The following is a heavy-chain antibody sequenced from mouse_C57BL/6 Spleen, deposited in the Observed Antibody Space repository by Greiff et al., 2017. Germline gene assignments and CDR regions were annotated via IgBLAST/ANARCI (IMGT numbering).Heavy chain of an antibody. V-gene: IGHV1-53*01. J-gene: IGHJ1*03. CDR1: GYTFTSYW. D-gene: IGHD1-1*01. Sequence: VQLQQPGTELVKPGASVKLSCKASGYTFTSYWMHWVKQRPGQGLEWIGNINPSNGGTNYNEKFKSKATLTVDKSSSTAYMQLSSLTSEDSAVYYCARRGENYGSSYWYFDVWGTGTTVTVSS. CDR3: ARRGENYGSSYWYFDV. CDR2: INPSNGGT.